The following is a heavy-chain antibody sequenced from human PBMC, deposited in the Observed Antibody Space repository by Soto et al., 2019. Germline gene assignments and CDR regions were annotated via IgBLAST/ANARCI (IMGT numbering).Heavy chain of an antibody. CDR3: AKDIYSARSGLPLDY. Sequence: SLRLSCAASGFNFDDYAMHWVRQAPGKGLEWVSGISWNSGSIGYADSVKGRFTISRDNAKNSLYLQMNSLRAEDTALYYCAKDIYSARSGLPLDYWGQGTLVTVSS. D-gene: IGHD2-15*01. CDR1: GFNFDDYA. J-gene: IGHJ4*02. V-gene: IGHV3-9*01. CDR2: ISWNSGSI.